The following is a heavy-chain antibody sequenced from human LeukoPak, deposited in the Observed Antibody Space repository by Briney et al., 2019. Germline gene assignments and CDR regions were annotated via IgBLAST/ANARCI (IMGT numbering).Heavy chain of an antibody. CDR1: GFTFSSYA. J-gene: IGHJ4*02. CDR3: AKDLRGKSDSGGY. CDR2: ISGSGVST. Sequence: PGRPLRLSCAASGFTFSSYAMSWVRQAPGRGLEWVSGISGSGVSTYYADSVKGRFTISRDNSRSTLYLQMNSLRAEDTAVYYCAKDLRGKSDSGGYWGQGTLVTVSS. V-gene: IGHV3-23*01. D-gene: IGHD3-10*01.